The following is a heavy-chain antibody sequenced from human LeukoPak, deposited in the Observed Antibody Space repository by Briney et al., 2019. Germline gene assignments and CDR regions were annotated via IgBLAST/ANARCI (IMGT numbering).Heavy chain of an antibody. V-gene: IGHV1-18*01. Sequence: ASVKVSCKASGYTFTSYGISWVRQAPGQGLEWMGWISAYNGNTNYAQKLQGRVTMTTDTSTSTAYMELRSLRSDDTAVYYCARDGNVLLWFGELYTEPFDYWGQGTLVTVSS. CDR1: GYTFTSYG. CDR2: ISAYNGNT. D-gene: IGHD3-10*01. CDR3: ARDGNVLLWFGELYTEPFDY. J-gene: IGHJ4*02.